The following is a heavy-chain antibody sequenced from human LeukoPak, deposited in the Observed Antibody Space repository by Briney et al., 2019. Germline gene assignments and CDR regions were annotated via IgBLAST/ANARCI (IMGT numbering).Heavy chain of an antibody. D-gene: IGHD5-18*01. Sequence: PGGSLRLSCAVSGVTFNNYAMSWVRQAPGKGLEWVSAISGSGGSTYYADSVKGRFTISRDNSKNTLYLQMNSLRAEDTAVYYCAKWGTAMAPIWGQGTLVTVSS. CDR1: GVTFNNYA. J-gene: IGHJ4*02. CDR3: AKWGTAMAPI. V-gene: IGHV3-23*01. CDR2: ISGSGGST.